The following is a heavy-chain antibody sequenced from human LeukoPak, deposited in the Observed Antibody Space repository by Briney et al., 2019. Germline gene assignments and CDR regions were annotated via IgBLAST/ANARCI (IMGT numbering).Heavy chain of an antibody. V-gene: IGHV3-7*01. CDR1: GFTFSSYW. CDR2: IKQDGSEK. CDR3: ARDRGNYYDSSGYYGGRCQPLAY. J-gene: IGHJ4*02. Sequence: GGSLRLSCAASGFTFSSYWMSWVRQAPGKGLEWVANIKQDGSEKYYVDSVKGRFTISRDNAKNSLYLQMNSLRAEDTAVYYCARDRGNYYDSSGYYGGRCQPLAYWGQGTLVTVSS. D-gene: IGHD3-22*01.